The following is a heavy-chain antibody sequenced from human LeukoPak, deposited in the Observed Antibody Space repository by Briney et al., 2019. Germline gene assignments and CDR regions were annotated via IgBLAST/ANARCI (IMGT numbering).Heavy chain of an antibody. CDR3: ARSSAAYYYGSGTKLYGMDV. CDR2: ISAYTGNT. Sequence: ASVKVSCKASGYTFTSYGISWVRQAPGQGLEWMGWISAYTGNTNYAQKLQGRVTMTTDTSTSTAYMELRSLRSDDTAVYYCARSSAAYYYGSGTKLYGMDVWGQGTTVTVSS. D-gene: IGHD3-10*01. J-gene: IGHJ6*02. CDR1: GYTFTSYG. V-gene: IGHV1-18*01.